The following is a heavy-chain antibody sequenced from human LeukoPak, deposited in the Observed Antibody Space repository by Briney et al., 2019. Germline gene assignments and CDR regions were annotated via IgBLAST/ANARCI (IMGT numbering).Heavy chain of an antibody. CDR2: IIPIFGTA. CDR1: GYTFTGYY. J-gene: IGHJ3*02. CDR3: AEGYYDPGAFDI. V-gene: IGHV1-69*13. Sequence: GASVKVSCKASGYTFTGYYMHWVRQAPGQGLEWMGGIIPIFGTANYAQKFQGRVTITADESTSTAYMELSSLRSEDTAVYYCAEGYYDPGAFDIWGQGTMVTVSS. D-gene: IGHD3-22*01.